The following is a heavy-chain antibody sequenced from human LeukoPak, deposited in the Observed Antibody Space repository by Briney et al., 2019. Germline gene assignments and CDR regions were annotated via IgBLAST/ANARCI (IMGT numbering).Heavy chain of an antibody. J-gene: IGHJ4*02. CDR1: GFTLSGYA. D-gene: IGHD2-21*02. CDR3: VRDRVVVTATFDC. Sequence: GGSLRLSCAASGFTLSGYAMHWVRQAPGKGLEYVSGIPSNGGTTYYADSVKGRFTISRDNSKNTLYLQMSSLRAEDTAVYFCVRDRVVVTATFDCWGQGTLVTVSS. V-gene: IGHV3-64D*06. CDR2: IPSNGGTT.